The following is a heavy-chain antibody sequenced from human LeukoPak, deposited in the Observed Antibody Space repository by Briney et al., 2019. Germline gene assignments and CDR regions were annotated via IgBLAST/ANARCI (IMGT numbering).Heavy chain of an antibody. CDR2: ISAYNGNT. Sequence: ASVKVSCKASGYTFTSYGIGWVRQAPGQGLEWMGWISAYNGNTNYAQKLQGRVTMTTDTSTSTAYMELRSLRSDDTAVYYCARGITMVRGVKSVARFDPWGQGTLVTVSS. D-gene: IGHD3-10*01. V-gene: IGHV1-18*04. CDR1: GYTFTSYG. J-gene: IGHJ5*02. CDR3: ARGITMVRGVKSVARFDP.